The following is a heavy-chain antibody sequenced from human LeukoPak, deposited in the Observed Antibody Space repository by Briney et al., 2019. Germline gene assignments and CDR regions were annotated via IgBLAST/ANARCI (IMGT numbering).Heavy chain of an antibody. CDR3: AKGAQKGSSGWLDY. Sequence: GGSLRLSCAASGFTFSSYAMSWVRQAPGKGLEWVSAISGSGGSTYYADSAKGRFTISRDNSKNTLYLQMNSLRAEDTAVYYCAKGAQKGSSGWLDYWGQGTLVTVSS. D-gene: IGHD6-19*01. J-gene: IGHJ4*02. CDR2: ISGSGGST. CDR1: GFTFSSYA. V-gene: IGHV3-23*01.